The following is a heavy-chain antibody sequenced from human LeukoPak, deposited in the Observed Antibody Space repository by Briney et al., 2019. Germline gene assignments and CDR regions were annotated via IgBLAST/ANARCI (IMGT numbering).Heavy chain of an antibody. J-gene: IGHJ6*03. CDR1: GGTINDYA. V-gene: IGHV1-69*06. Sequence: SVKVSCKPSGGTINDYAVYWVRQAPGQGLEWMARIIPLFGTVNYAQNFQDRLTLSADKSTNTAHMELSSLRFDDTAIYYCATPPPGYSFSNHYYYMDAWGRGTTVTVFS. CDR3: ATPPPGYSFSNHYYYMDA. CDR2: IIPLFGTV. D-gene: IGHD1-1*01.